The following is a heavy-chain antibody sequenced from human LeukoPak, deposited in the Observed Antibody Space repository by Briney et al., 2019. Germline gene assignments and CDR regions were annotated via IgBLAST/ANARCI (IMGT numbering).Heavy chain of an antibody. V-gene: IGHV4-34*01. J-gene: IGHJ5*02. CDR3: ARHVGSGGCYRFRWFDP. CDR2: INHSGST. D-gene: IGHD1-26*01. Sequence: PSETLSLTCAVYGGSFSGYYWSWIRQPPRKGLEWIGEINHSGSTNYNPSLKSRVTISVDTSKNQFSLKLSSVTAADTAVYYCARHVGSGGCYRFRWFDPWGQGILVTVSS. CDR1: GGSFSGYY.